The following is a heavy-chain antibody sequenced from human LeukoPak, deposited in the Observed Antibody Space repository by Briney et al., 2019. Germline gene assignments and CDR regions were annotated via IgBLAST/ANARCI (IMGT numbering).Heavy chain of an antibody. CDR2: MNPNSGNT. CDR1: GYTFTSYD. CDR3: ARAAGLIRGVIMVFSY. V-gene: IGHV1-8*01. J-gene: IGHJ4*02. Sequence: ASVKVSCKASGYTFTSYDINWVRQATGQGLEWMGWMNPNSGNTGYAQKFQGRVTMTRNTSISTAYMELSSLRSEDTAVYYCARAAGLIRGVIMVFSYWGQGTLVTVSS. D-gene: IGHD3-10*01.